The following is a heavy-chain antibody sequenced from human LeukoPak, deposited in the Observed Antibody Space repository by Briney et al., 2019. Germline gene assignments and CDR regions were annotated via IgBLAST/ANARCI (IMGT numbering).Heavy chain of an antibody. CDR2: IHYSGST. CDR1: GGSISSSTYY. V-gene: IGHV4-39*07. D-gene: IGHD1-26*01. Sequence: SETLSLTCSVSGGSISSSTYYWGWIRQPPGKGLEWIGSIHYSGSTYYNPSLKSRVTISVDTSKNQFSLKLSSVTAADTAVYYCVKENVGICSAPWGQGTLVIVPS. J-gene: IGHJ5*02. CDR3: VKENVGICSAP.